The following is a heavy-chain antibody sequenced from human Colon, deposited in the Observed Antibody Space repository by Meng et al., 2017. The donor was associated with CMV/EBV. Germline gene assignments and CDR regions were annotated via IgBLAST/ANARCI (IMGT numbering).Heavy chain of an antibody. Sequence: QVQLDQSGTEVKKPGSSVKVSCTASGGTFSGHVISWVRQAPGQGLEWMGWISAYNGNTNYAQKLQGRVTMTTDTSTSTAYMELRSLRSDDTAVYYCARDRGGPPFDYWGQGTLVTVSS. CDR2: ISAYNGNT. V-gene: IGHV1-18*01. CDR1: GGTFSGHV. CDR3: ARDRGGPPFDY. J-gene: IGHJ4*02. D-gene: IGHD3-16*01.